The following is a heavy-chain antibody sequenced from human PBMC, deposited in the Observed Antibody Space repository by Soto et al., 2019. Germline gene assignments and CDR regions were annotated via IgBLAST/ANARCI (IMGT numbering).Heavy chain of an antibody. D-gene: IGHD2-2*01. CDR3: ATASSSSPPGEFYYMDV. CDR1: GGSFSGYY. V-gene: IGHV4-34*01. J-gene: IGHJ6*03. CDR2: INHGGST. Sequence: QVQLQQWGAGLLKPSETLSLTCAVYGGSFSGYYWNWIRQSPGKGLEWIGEINHGGSTNYNPSLKSRVTISSDTSKNHFSLKLTSMTAAEKAVYDCATASSSSPPGEFYYMDVWGKGTTVTV.